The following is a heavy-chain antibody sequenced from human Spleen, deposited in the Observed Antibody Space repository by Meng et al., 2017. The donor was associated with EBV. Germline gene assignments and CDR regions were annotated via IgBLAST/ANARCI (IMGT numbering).Heavy chain of an antibody. CDR3: ARAGSFLGIIDS. J-gene: IGHJ5*01. D-gene: IGHD2/OR15-2a*01. CDR2: INHAGST. Sequence: LRLQRWGAVLLKPSGTLSLTCAVYGGSFSGHYWSLIRQSPGKGLEWIGEINHAGSTNYNPSLKSRVTISVDTSKNQFSLKLSSVTAADTAVYYCARAGSFLGIIDSWGQGTLVTVSS. V-gene: IGHV4-34*01. CDR1: GGSFSGHY.